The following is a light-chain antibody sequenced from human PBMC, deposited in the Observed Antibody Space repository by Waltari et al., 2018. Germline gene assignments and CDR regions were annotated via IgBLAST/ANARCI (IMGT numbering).Light chain of an antibody. Sequence: QSVLTQPLSASGTPGPRVTISCSASNSNIGNNYVYWYQQFPGTAPKLHIYRDNERPSGVPDRFSGSKSGNSASLAITGLRSEDEAHYHGAAWDDRVSGPVFGGGTELTVL. V-gene: IGLV1-47*01. CDR1: NSNIGNNY. J-gene: IGLJ3*02. CDR3: AAWDDRVSGPV. CDR2: RDN.